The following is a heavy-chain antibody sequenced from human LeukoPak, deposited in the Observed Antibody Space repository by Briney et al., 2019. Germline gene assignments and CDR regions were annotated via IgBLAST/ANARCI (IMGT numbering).Heavy chain of an antibody. V-gene: IGHV6-1*01. CDR3: ARVGYYGSGSVIDY. CDR2: TYYRSKWYN. Sequence: PSQTLSLTCAISGGSVSSNSAAWNWIRQSPSRGLEWLGRTYYRSKWYNDYAVSVKSRITIKPDTTKNQFSLQLNSVTPEDTAVYYCARVGYYGSGSVIDYWGQGTLVTVSS. J-gene: IGHJ4*02. D-gene: IGHD3-10*01. CDR1: GGSVSSNSAA.